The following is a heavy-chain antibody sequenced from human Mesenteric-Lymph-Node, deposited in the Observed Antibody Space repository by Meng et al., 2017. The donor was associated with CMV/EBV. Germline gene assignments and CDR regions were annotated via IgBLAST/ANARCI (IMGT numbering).Heavy chain of an antibody. CDR3: VRDIKLGGTRDY. J-gene: IGHJ4*02. Sequence: CKPSGYNFTDYSIHWVRQAPGQGLEWMGWINTDNGGTQYSQRFQDRLTITRETSASTAFMDLTSLRYEDTAVYYCVRDIKLGGTRDYWGPGTLVTVSS. V-gene: IGHV1-3*04. CDR2: INTDNGGT. D-gene: IGHD6-19*01. CDR1: GYNFTDYS.